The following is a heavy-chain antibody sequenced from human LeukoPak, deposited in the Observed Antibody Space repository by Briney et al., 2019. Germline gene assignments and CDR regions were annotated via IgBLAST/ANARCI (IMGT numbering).Heavy chain of an antibody. CDR3: ARDISSIAAAGWSYYYYYGMDV. D-gene: IGHD6-13*01. CDR2: ISAYNGNT. V-gene: IGHV1-18*01. CDR1: GYTFTSYG. J-gene: IGHJ6*02. Sequence: ASVTVSCKASGYTFTSYGISWVRQAPGQGLEWMGWISAYNGNTNYAQKLQGRVTMTTDTSTSTAYMELRSLRSDDTAVYYCARDISSIAAAGWSYYYYYGMDVWGQGTTVTVSS.